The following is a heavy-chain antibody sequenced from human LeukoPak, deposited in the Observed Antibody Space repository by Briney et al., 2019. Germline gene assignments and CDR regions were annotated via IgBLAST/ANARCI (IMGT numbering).Heavy chain of an antibody. J-gene: IGHJ3*02. V-gene: IGHV4-4*09. CDR2: IYTSAST. D-gene: IGHD2-2*01. CDR1: GFIISYY. CDR3: ARQKCTSTSCLTKNAFDI. Sequence: PSETLSLTCTVCGFIISYYWSWVRPPPGKGREWIGSIYTSASTNYTPSLKSPVTVSVDTSKTQFSLDLSSVTAADTAVYYCARQKCTSTSCLTKNAFDIWGQGTMVTV.